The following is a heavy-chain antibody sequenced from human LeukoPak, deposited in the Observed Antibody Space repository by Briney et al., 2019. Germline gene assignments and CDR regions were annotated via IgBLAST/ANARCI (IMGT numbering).Heavy chain of an antibody. V-gene: IGHV1-2*02. J-gene: IGHJ5*02. D-gene: IGHD1-1*01. CDR3: AREGGATGTTGGGWFDP. Sequence: ASLKVSCKASGYIFTEYYLHWVRQAPGQGLEWMGWINPNSGTTSYAQKFQGRVTMTRDTSLRTIYMEVRRPTSDDTAVYYCAREGGATGTTGGGWFDPWGQGTLVTVSS. CDR2: INPNSGTT. CDR1: GYIFTEYY.